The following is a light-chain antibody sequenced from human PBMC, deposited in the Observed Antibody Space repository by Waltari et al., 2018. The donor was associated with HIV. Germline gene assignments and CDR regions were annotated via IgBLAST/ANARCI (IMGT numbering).Light chain of an antibody. CDR2: GAS. CDR1: QSLNNN. Sequence: EIVMTQSPATLSVSPGERATLSCRASQSLNNNLAWYQQKPGQAPRLLSYGASTGATGIPARFSGSGSGTEFTLTISSLQSEDFAVYYCQQYNNWPGITFGPGTKVDIK. J-gene: IGKJ3*01. V-gene: IGKV3-15*01. CDR3: QQYNNWPGIT.